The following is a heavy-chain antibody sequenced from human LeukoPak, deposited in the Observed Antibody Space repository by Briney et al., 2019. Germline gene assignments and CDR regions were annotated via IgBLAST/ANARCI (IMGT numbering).Heavy chain of an antibody. V-gene: IGHV4-38-2*01. CDR2: IYHSGST. CDR3: ARGGAATGNFDY. J-gene: IGHJ4*02. D-gene: IGHD2-15*01. CDR1: GYSLSSGYY. Sequence: SETLSLTLAVSGYSLSSGYYWVWVRQPPRKGPGGIGSIYHSGSTYYNPSLKSRVTISVDTSKNQFSLKLSSVTAADTAVYYCARGGAATGNFDYWGQGTLVTVSS.